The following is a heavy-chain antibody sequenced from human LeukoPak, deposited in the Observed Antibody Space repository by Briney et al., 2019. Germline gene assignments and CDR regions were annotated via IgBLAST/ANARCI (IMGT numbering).Heavy chain of an antibody. V-gene: IGHV3-21*01. CDR2: ISSTSNYI. CDR3: AKGVVPAANSYYMDV. Sequence: GGSLRLSCAASGFTFSTYAISWVRQAPGKGLEWVSCISSTSNYIFYADSVRGRFTISRDNAKNSLYLQMDSLRAEDTAVYYCAKGVVPAANSYYMDVWGKGTTVTVSS. D-gene: IGHD2-2*01. CDR1: GFTFSTYA. J-gene: IGHJ6*03.